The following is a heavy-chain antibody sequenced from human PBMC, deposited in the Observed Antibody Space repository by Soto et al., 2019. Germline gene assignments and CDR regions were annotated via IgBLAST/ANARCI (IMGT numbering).Heavy chain of an antibody. CDR3: ARLGRAADPYYYYYYMDV. CDR1: GYTLTELS. V-gene: IGHV1-24*01. D-gene: IGHD1-26*01. CDR2: FDPEDGET. J-gene: IGHJ6*03. Sequence: GASVKVSCKVSGYTLTELSMHWVRQAPGKGLEWMGGFDPEDGETIYAQKFQGRVTMTEDTSTDTAYMELSSLRSEDTAVYYCARLGRAADPYYYYYYMDVWGKGTTVTVSS.